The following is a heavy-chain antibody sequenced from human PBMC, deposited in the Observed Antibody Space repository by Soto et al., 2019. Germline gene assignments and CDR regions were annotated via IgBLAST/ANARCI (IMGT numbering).Heavy chain of an antibody. D-gene: IGHD1-26*01. CDR2: ISYDGSNK. CDR3: AKDKFARATYVSY. V-gene: IGHV3-30*18. J-gene: IGHJ4*02. CDR1: GFTFSSYG. Sequence: GGSLRLSCAASGFTFSSYGMHWVRQAPGKGLEWVAVISYDGSNKYYADSVKGRFTISRDNSKNTLYLQMNSLRAEDTAVYYCAKDKFARATYVSYWGQGPLVTVSS.